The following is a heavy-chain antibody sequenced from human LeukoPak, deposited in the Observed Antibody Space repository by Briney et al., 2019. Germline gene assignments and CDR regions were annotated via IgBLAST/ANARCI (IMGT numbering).Heavy chain of an antibody. V-gene: IGHV1-69*13. Sequence: SVKVSCKASGGTFSSYAISWVRQAPGQGLEWMGGLIPIFGTANYAQKFQGRVTITADESTSTAYMELSSLRSEDTAVYYCARDRSALDAFDIWGQGTMVTVSS. CDR1: GGTFSSYA. CDR3: ARDRSALDAFDI. J-gene: IGHJ3*02. CDR2: LIPIFGTA. D-gene: IGHD3-3*01.